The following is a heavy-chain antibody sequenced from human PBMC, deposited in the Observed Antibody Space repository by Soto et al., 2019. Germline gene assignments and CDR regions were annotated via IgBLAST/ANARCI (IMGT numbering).Heavy chain of an antibody. CDR3: VRKDPGTRSFDY. CDR2: IGTDGNT. Sequence: EVQLLESGGDLVQPGGSLSLSCAASGVTFNSYAMNCVRQARGKGMAWVSAIGTDGNTYYANSVKVRFTISRDNSRTTLYLQMNSLRVEDTALYYCVRKDPGTRSFDYWGQGTLVTFSS. V-gene: IGHV3-23*01. CDR1: GVTFNSYA. D-gene: IGHD4-17*01. J-gene: IGHJ4*01.